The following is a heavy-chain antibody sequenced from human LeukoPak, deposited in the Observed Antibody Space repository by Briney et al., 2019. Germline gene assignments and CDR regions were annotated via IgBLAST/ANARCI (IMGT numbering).Heavy chain of an antibody. D-gene: IGHD2-15*01. CDR1: GFTFSTSW. CDR2: INQDGSEK. V-gene: IGHV3-7*01. CDR3: AREQLVERADAFDI. J-gene: IGHJ3*02. Sequence: GGSLRLSCAASGFTFSTSWMTWVRHAPGKGLEWVANINQDGSEKYYVDSVKGRFTISRDNAKDSLSLQMNGLRAEDTAVYYCAREQLVERADAFDIWGQGTMVTVSS.